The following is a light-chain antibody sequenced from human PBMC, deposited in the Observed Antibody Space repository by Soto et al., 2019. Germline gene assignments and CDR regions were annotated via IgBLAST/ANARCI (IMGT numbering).Light chain of an antibody. J-gene: IGKJ2*01. CDR3: LQDYNYPYT. V-gene: IGKV1-6*01. Sequence: AIQMTQSPSSLSAYVGDRVTITCRASQAIRDELGWYQQKPGKAPKLLIYGASSLHTGVPSRFSGSGSGTDFTLTISSLQPEDFATYYCLQDYNYPYTFGQGTKLEIK. CDR2: GAS. CDR1: QAIRDE.